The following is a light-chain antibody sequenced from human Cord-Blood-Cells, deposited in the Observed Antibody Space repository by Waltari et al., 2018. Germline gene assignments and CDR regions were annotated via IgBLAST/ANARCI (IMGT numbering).Light chain of an antibody. J-gene: IGLJ2*01. CDR3: AAWDDSLNGVV. CDR1: SPNIGSNT. V-gene: IGLV1-44*01. Sequence: QSVLTHPPSASGPPGQRVTISCSGSSPNIGSNTVNWYQQLPGTAPKLLIYSNNQRPSGVPDRFSGSKSGTSASLAISGLQSEDEADYYCAAWDDSLNGVVFGGGTKLTVL. CDR2: SNN.